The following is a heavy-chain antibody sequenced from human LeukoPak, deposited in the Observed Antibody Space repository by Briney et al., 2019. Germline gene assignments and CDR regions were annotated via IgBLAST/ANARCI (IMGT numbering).Heavy chain of an antibody. CDR1: GYTFAGYY. CDR2: INPNSGDT. D-gene: IGHD5-18*01. Sequence: ASVKVSCKASGYTFAGYYIHWVRQAPGQGLEWMGRINPNSGDTNYAQKFQGRVTMTRDTSISTVYMELSRLRSDDTAVFYCARGLGYNYGYTFDYWGQGTLVTVSS. CDR3: ARGLGYNYGYTFDY. J-gene: IGHJ4*02. V-gene: IGHV1-2*06.